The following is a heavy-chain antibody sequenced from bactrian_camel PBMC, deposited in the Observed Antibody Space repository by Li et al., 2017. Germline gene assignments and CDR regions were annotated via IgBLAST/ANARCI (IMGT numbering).Heavy chain of an antibody. CDR1: GFNFSRYR. D-gene: IGHD4*01. J-gene: IGHJ4*01. V-gene: IGHV3S1*01. CDR3: VTSRSYSDYVLDY. Sequence: HVQLVESGGGLVQPGGSLRLSCAASGFNFSRYRMSWVRQAPGRRLEWVSSISTAIVLDYADPVKGRFTTSRDNGKSTVSLQMNSPTPEDTALYYCVTSRSYSDYVLDYWGQGTQVTVS. CDR2: ISTAIVL.